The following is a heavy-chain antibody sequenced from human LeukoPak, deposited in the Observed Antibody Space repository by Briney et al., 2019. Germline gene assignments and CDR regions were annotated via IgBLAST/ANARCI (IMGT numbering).Heavy chain of an antibody. D-gene: IGHD6-13*01. V-gene: IGHV4-39*01. CDR2: IYYSGST. J-gene: IGHJ4*02. Sequence: PSETLSLTCTVSGGSISSSSYYRGWIRQPPGKGLEWIGSIYYSGSTYYNPSLESRVTISVDTSKNQFSLKLSSVTAADTAVYYCASRGIAAAGTYFGYWGQGTLVTVSS. CDR1: GGSISSSSYY. CDR3: ASRGIAAAGTYFGY.